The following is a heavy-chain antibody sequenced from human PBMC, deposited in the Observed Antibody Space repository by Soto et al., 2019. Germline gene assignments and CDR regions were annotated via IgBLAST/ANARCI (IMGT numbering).Heavy chain of an antibody. V-gene: IGHV1-69*12. J-gene: IGHJ6*02. D-gene: IGHD4-17*01. CDR3: ASCLVTTYFYYYGMDV. CDR1: GGTFSRYS. Sequence: QVQLVQSGAEVKKPGSSVKVSCKASGGTFSRYSISWVRQAPGQGLEWMGGIVPVFGTTNYAQKFQGRVTITADESTSTAYMELSSLTSDDTAVYYCASCLVTTYFYYYGMDVWGQGTKVTVSS. CDR2: IVPVFGTT.